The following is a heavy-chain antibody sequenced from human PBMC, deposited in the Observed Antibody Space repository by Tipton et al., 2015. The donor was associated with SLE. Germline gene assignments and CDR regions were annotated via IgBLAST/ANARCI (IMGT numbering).Heavy chain of an antibody. CDR2: IHTSGNT. Sequence: LRLSCSVSGGSITNYYWNWIRQPAGKGLEWIGRIHTSGNTNYNPSLKSRVTISMDTSKNQFSLKLSSVIAADSAIYYCARDGSYGSRNYYDFWGQGTLITVSS. CDR1: GGSITNYY. V-gene: IGHV4-4*07. J-gene: IGHJ4*02. D-gene: IGHD3-10*01. CDR3: ARDGSYGSRNYYDF.